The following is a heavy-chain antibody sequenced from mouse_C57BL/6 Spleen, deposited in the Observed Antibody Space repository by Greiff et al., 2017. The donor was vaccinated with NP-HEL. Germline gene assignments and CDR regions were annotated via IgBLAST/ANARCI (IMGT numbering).Heavy chain of an antibody. CDR2: IRNKANGYTT. Sequence: EVQRVESGGGLVQPGGSLSLSCAASGFTFTDYYMSWVRQPPGKALEWLGFIRNKANGYTTEYSASVKGRFTISRDNSQSILYLQMNALRAEDSATYYCASPVSLYDVGSFAYWGQGTLVTVSA. J-gene: IGHJ3*01. D-gene: IGHD2-12*01. CDR3: ASPVSLYDVGSFAY. V-gene: IGHV7-3*01. CDR1: GFTFTDYY.